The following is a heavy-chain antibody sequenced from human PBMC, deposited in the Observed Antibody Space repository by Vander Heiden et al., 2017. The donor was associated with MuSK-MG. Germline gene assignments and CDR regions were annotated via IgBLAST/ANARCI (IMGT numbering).Heavy chain of an antibody. CDR3: ARDGRSYYGSGSYLDAFDI. V-gene: IGHV1-69*06. D-gene: IGHD3-10*01. CDR1: GGTFSSYA. CDR2: IIPIFGTA. J-gene: IGHJ3*02. Sequence: QVQLVQSGAEVKKPGSSVKVSCKASGGTFSSYAISWVRQAPGQGLEWMGGIIPIFGTANYAQKFQGRGTITADKSTSTAYMELSSLRSEDTAVYYCARDGRSYYGSGSYLDAFDIWGQGTMVTVSS.